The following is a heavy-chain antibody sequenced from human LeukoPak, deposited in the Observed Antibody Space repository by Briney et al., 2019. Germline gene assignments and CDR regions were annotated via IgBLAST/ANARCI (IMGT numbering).Heavy chain of an antibody. CDR1: GYTFTSYG. CDR3: ARQGWQPDAHDY. J-gene: IGHJ4*02. V-gene: IGHV1-18*01. CDR2: ISAYNGNT. Sequence: ASVKASCEASGYTFTSYGISWVRQAPGQGLEWMGWISAYNGNTNYAQKLQGRVTMTTDTSTSTAYMELRSLRSDDTAVYYCARQGWQPDAHDYWGQGALVTVSS. D-gene: IGHD5-24*01.